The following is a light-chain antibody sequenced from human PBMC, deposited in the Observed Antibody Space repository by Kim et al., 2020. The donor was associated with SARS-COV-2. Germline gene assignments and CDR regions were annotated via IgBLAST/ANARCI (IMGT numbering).Light chain of an antibody. Sequence: QPVLTQPPSVSGAPGQRVTISCTGTSSNIGGGYDVHWYQQLPNTAPKLLIHGNKDRPSGVPERFSGSRSGPSASLAITGLQVEDEADYYCQSYDNSLNSWVFGGGTKLTVL. J-gene: IGLJ3*02. V-gene: IGLV1-40*01. CDR1: SSNIGGGYD. CDR2: GNK. CDR3: QSYDNSLNSWV.